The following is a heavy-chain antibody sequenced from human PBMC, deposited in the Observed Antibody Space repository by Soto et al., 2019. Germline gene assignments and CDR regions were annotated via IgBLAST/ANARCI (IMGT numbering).Heavy chain of an antibody. CDR1: GFSLATSGVG. CDR3: VHYDFWSGVN. CDR2: LYWDDDK. J-gene: IGHJ4*02. V-gene: IGHV2-5*02. Sequence: QVTLKESGPTLVRPTQTLTLTCTCSGFSLATSGVGVGWIRQAPGKDPEWLALLYWDDDKRYRPSLKTRLIITKDSSKNQVVLTMTNLEPADTATYHCVHYDFWSGVNWGPGTMVTVSS. D-gene: IGHD3-3*01.